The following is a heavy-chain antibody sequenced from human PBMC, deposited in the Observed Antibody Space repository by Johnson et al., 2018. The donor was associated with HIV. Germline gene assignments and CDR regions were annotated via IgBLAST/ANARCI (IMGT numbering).Heavy chain of an antibody. J-gene: IGHJ3*01. CDR1: GFTFSNYD. Sequence: QMQLVESGGGVVQPGRSLRLSCAASGFTFSNYDMHWVRQSPGRWLEEVAFIQYDGKNKYYAYSVQGRFTISRDNSKNTLFLQMSSLRTEDTAVYYCTKDHDYGDAFDLWGQGSMVTVSS. D-gene: IGHD4-17*01. CDR3: TKDHDYGDAFDL. CDR2: IQYDGKNK. V-gene: IGHV3-30*02.